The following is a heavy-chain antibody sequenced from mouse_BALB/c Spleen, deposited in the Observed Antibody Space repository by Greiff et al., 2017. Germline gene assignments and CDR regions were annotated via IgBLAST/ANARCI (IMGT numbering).Heavy chain of an antibody. Sequence: QVQLKQSGAELVRPGASVTLSCKASGYTFTDYEMHWVKQTPVHGLEWIGAIDPETGGTAYNQKFKGKATLTADKSSSTAYMELRSLTSEDSAVYYCTRGFTTATWYFDVWGAGTTVTVSS. CDR1: GYTFTDYE. CDR2: IDPETGGT. D-gene: IGHD1-2*01. V-gene: IGHV1-15*01. J-gene: IGHJ1*01. CDR3: TRGFTTATWYFDV.